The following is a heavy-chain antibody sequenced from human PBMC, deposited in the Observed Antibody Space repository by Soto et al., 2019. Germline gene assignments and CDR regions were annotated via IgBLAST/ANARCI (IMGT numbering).Heavy chain of an antibody. Sequence: QVQLVESGGGVVQPGRSLRLSCAVSGFTVSTYGMHWVRQAPGKGLEWVAVISRDGDTKYYADSVKGRFTISRDNSRNRLILEMNGLKDDDMAVYYWTSEVASGYWGQGTLVTVSS. CDR1: GFTVSTYG. D-gene: IGHD3-10*01. J-gene: IGHJ4*02. CDR3: TSEVASGY. V-gene: IGHV3-30*03. CDR2: ISRDGDTK.